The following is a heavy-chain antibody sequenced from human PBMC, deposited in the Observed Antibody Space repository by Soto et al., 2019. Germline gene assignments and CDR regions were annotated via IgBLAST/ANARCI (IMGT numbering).Heavy chain of an antibody. Sequence: QLQLQESGSGLVKPSQTLSLTCAVSGGSISSGGYSWSWIRQPPGKGLEWIGYIYHSGSTYYNPSLKTRVTISVDRSKHHFSLKLSYVTAADTAMYYCPRVPLPWGQGTLVTVSS. CDR2: IYHSGST. V-gene: IGHV4-30-2*01. J-gene: IGHJ5*02. CDR3: PRVPLP. CDR1: GGSISSGGYS.